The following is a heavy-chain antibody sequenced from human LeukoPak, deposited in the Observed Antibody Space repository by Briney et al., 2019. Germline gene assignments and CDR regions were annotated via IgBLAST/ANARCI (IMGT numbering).Heavy chain of an antibody. Sequence: ASVKVSCKASGYTFTSYGISWVRPAPGQGLEWMGWISAYNGNTNYGQKLQGRVTMTTDTSTSTAYMELRSLRSDDTAVYYCARGRYYYDSSGLIDYWGQGTLVTVSS. CDR1: GYTFTSYG. CDR2: ISAYNGNT. J-gene: IGHJ4*02. CDR3: ARGRYYYDSSGLIDY. V-gene: IGHV1-18*01. D-gene: IGHD3-22*01.